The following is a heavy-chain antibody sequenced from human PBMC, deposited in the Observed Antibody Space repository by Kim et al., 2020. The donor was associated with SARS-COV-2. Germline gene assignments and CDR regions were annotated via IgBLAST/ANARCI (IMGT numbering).Heavy chain of an antibody. CDR1: GFTFSSYS. Sequence: GGSLRLSCAASGFTFSSYSMNWVRQAPGKGLEWVSYISSSSSTIYYADSVKGRFTISRDNAKNSLYLQMNSLRDEDTAVYYCARIRRYTSFGVVIYKTYGMDVWGQGTTVTVSS. J-gene: IGHJ6*02. CDR3: ARIRRYTSFGVVIYKTYGMDV. D-gene: IGHD3-3*01. CDR2: ISSSSSTI. V-gene: IGHV3-48*02.